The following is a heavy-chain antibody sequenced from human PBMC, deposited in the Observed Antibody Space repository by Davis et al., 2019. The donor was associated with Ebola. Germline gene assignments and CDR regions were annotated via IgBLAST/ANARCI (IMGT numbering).Heavy chain of an antibody. V-gene: IGHV1-24*01. D-gene: IGHD1-14*01. CDR1: GYTLAEFS. J-gene: IGHJ4*02. CDR3: SIGGTTGGFDY. Sequence: ASAQVSCKASGYTLAEFSVHWVRQAPGRGLEWMGAFDPEDGEAIYARKFQGRITMTEDTSTDTAYMELSSLRSEDTAVYYCSIGGTTGGFDYWGQGTLVTVSS. CDR2: FDPEDGEA.